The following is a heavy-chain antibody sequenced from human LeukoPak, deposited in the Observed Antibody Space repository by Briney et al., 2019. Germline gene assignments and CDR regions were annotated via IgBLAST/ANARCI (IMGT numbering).Heavy chain of an antibody. D-gene: IGHD1-26*01. J-gene: IGHJ4*02. CDR2: INSDGSDT. V-gene: IGHV3-74*01. Sequence: PGGSLRLSCAASKFTFSNYWMHWVRQAPGKGLVWVSHINSDGSDTNYADSVKGRFTISRDNAKNTLYLQMNSLRAEDTAVYYCAREVGAIDYCGQGTLVTVSA. CDR1: KFTFSNYW. CDR3: AREVGAIDY.